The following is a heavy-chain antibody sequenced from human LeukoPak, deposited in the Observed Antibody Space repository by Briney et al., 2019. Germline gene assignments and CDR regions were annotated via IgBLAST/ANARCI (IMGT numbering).Heavy chain of an antibody. D-gene: IGHD6-6*01. V-gene: IGHV4-59*01. CDR3: ARDGYSSSSFTPFDY. J-gene: IGHJ4*02. Sequence: PSETLSLTCTVSGGSISSYYWSWIRQPPGKGLEWIGYIYYSGSTNYNPSLKSRVTISVDTSKNQFSLKLSSVTAADTAVYYCARDGYSSSSFTPFDYWGQGTLVTVSS. CDR2: IYYSGST. CDR1: GGSISSYY.